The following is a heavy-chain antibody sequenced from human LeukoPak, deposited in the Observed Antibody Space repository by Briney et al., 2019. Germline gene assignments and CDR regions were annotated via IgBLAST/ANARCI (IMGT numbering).Heavy chain of an antibody. CDR2: IHSSGST. CDR3: ARDGDYGDYEY. CDR1: GGSISSYY. J-gene: IGHJ4*02. Sequence: SETLSLTCTVSGGSISSYYWSWIRQPAGKGLEWIGRIHSSGSTNYNPSLKSRVSISADTSKNQFSLKLTSATAADTAVYYCARDGDYGDYEYWGQGTLVTVSS. D-gene: IGHD4-17*01. V-gene: IGHV4-4*07.